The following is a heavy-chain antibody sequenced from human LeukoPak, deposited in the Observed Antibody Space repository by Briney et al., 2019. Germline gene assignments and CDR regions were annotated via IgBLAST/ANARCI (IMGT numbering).Heavy chain of an antibody. Sequence: GGSLRLSCAASGFTFSSYAMSWVRQAPGKGLQWVGFIAGKTHTGTTEYAASVKGRFSISRDDSKSVAYLEMNSLNTEDTAVYYCSRDSYGYQPEFGFAVWGPGTTVTVSS. J-gene: IGHJ6*02. CDR3: SRDSYGYQPEFGFAV. CDR1: GFTFSSYA. V-gene: IGHV3-49*04. D-gene: IGHD5-24*01. CDR2: IAGKTHTGTT.